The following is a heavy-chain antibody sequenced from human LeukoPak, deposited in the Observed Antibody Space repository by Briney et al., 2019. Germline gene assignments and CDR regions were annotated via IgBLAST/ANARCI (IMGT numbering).Heavy chain of an antibody. CDR1: GFTFSDYY. D-gene: IGHD3-22*01. Sequence: GGSLRLSCAASGFTFSDYYMSWIRQAPGKGLEWLSYISSSGRTIYYADSVKGRFTISRDNAKNSLYLQMNSLRVEDTAVYYSARHYYHSSGHGGYWGQGTLVTVSS. CDR2: ISSSGRTI. J-gene: IGHJ4*02. CDR3: ARHYYHSSGHGGY. V-gene: IGHV3-11*01.